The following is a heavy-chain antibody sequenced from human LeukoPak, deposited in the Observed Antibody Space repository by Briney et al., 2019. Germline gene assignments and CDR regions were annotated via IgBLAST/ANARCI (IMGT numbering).Heavy chain of an antibody. CDR1: GYTFTAYY. Sequence: ASVKVSCKASGYTFTAYYMHWVRQAPGQGLEWMGWINANSGGINYAQKFQGRVTMTRDTSISTAYMDLSSLTSDDTAVYYCARRFLGSYYYATDVWGQGTTVTVSS. V-gene: IGHV1-2*02. J-gene: IGHJ6*02. D-gene: IGHD3-3*01. CDR2: INANSGGI. CDR3: ARRFLGSYYYATDV.